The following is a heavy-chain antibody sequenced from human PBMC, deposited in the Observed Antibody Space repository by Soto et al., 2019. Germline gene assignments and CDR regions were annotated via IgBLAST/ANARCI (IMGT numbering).Heavy chain of an antibody. CDR3: AKDRSSYPSILDV. V-gene: IGHV3-23*01. J-gene: IGHJ6*02. Sequence: QPGGSLRLSCAASGFSFSSYAMNWVRQAPGKGLEWVSGTSGSGGTTYYADSVKGRFTISRDNSKNTLYLQMNSLRAEDTAVYYCAKDRSSYPSILDVWGQGTTVTVSS. CDR2: TSGSGGTT. D-gene: IGHD5-18*01. CDR1: GFSFSSYA.